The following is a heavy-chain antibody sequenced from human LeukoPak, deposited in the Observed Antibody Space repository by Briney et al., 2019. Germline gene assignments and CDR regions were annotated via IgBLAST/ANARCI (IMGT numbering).Heavy chain of an antibody. V-gene: IGHV3-73*01. CDR1: GFAFSGSA. J-gene: IGHJ4*02. CDR2: IRSKANSYAT. CDR3: TVYVETMVDY. D-gene: IGHD2-8*01. Sequence: GGSLRLSCAASGFAFSGSAMHWVRQASGKGLEWVGRIRSKANSYATAYAASVKGRFTISRDDSKNTAYLQMNSLKTEDTAVYYCTVYVETMVDYWGQGTLVTVSS.